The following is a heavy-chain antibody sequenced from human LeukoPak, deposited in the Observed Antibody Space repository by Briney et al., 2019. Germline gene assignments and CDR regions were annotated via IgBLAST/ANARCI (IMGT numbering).Heavy chain of an antibody. CDR3: ARGIVGVSNWFDP. CDR2: LDPEDGEI. V-gene: IGHV1-24*01. J-gene: IGHJ5*02. Sequence: RASVKVSCKVSGHALTDLSMHWVRQTPGKGLEWMGGLDPEDGEITYAQKFQGRVTMTEDTSTDTAYMELSSLRSEDTAVYYCARGIVGVSNWFDPWGQGTLVTVSS. D-gene: IGHD1-26*01. CDR1: GHALTDLS.